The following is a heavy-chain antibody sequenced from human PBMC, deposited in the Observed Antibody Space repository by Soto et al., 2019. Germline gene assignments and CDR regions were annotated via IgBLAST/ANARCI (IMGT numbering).Heavy chain of an antibody. Sequence: QVQLVESGGGVVQPGRSLRLSCAASGFTFSSNGMHWVRQAQGKGLEWVAVTSYDGSTKYYADSVKGRFTISRDNSKNTLYLEMNSLRADDTAVYYCTGEVASGYWGQGTLVTVSS. CDR3: TGEVASGY. CDR1: GFTFSSNG. V-gene: IGHV3-30*03. D-gene: IGHD2-8*02. J-gene: IGHJ4*02. CDR2: TSYDGSTK.